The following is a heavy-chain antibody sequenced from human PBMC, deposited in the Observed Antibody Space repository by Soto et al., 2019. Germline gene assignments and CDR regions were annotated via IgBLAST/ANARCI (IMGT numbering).Heavy chain of an antibody. D-gene: IGHD3-16*02. V-gene: IGHV1-18*01. CDR1: GYTFTNFG. CDR3: ARGGRKITFGGVIVPDAFDI. Sequence: GYTFTNFGINWVRQAPGQGLEWVGWVSGYNGDTKYAQRLQGRVTITADESTSTAYMELSSLRSGDTAVYYCARGGRKITFGGVIVPDAFDIWGQGTMVTVSS. CDR2: VSGYNGDT. J-gene: IGHJ3*02.